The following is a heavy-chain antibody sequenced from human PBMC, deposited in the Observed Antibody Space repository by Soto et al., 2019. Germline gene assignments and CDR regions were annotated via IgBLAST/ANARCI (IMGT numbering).Heavy chain of an antibody. CDR2: IYPGDSDT. D-gene: IGHD4-4*01. J-gene: IGHJ3*02. CDR1: GYSFTSYW. Sequence: EVQLVQSGAEVKKPGESLKISCKGSGYSFTSYWIGWVCQMPGKVLEWMGIIYPGDSDTRYSPSFQGQVTISADKSISTAYLQWSSLKASDTAMYYCTRPFYSNYVVGRAFDIRGQGTMVTVSS. V-gene: IGHV5-51*01. CDR3: TRPFYSNYVVGRAFDI.